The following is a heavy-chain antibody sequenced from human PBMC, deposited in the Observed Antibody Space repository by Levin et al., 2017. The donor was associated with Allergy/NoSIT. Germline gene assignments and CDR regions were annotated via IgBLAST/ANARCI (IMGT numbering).Heavy chain of an antibody. D-gene: IGHD3-10*01. CDR3: GKDNGYGSGSYYNVPDY. V-gene: IGHV3-9*01. Sequence: GGSLRLSCAASGFIFDDYAMHWVRQTPEKGLEWVSSISSNGAKMDYADSVKGRFTISRDNAENSLYLQMNSLRAEDTALYYCGKDNGYGSGSYYNVPDYWGQGALVTVSS. J-gene: IGHJ4*02. CDR1: GFIFDDYA. CDR2: ISSNGAKM.